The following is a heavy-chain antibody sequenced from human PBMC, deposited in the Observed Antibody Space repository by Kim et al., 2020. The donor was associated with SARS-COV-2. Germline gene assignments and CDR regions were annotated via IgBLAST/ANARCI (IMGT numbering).Heavy chain of an antibody. D-gene: IGHD3-9*01. CDR2: IYYSGST. Sequence: SETLSLTCTVSGGSISSGDYYWSWIRQPPGKGLEWIGYIYYSGSTYYNPSLKSRVTISVETSKNQFSLKLSSVTAADTAVYYCARAPKEGWLLFLVGAFDIWGHGTMVTVSS. CDR3: ARAPKEGWLLFLVGAFDI. V-gene: IGHV4-30-4*01. J-gene: IGHJ3*02. CDR1: GGSISSGDYY.